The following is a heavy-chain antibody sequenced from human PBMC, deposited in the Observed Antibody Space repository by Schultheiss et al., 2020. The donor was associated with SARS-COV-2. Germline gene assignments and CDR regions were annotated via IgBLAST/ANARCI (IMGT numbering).Heavy chain of an antibody. V-gene: IGHV1-18*04. CDR1: GYTFTDYG. Sequence: ASVKVSCKASGYTFTDYGISWVRQAPGQGLEWMGWISAYNGNTNYGQNLQGRVTMTTDTSTNTAYMELRSLRSDDTAVYYCARAFIIGNYVDYFDTWGQGTLVTVSS. CDR3: ARAFIIGNYVDYFDT. D-gene: IGHD1-7*01. J-gene: IGHJ4*02. CDR2: ISAYNGNT.